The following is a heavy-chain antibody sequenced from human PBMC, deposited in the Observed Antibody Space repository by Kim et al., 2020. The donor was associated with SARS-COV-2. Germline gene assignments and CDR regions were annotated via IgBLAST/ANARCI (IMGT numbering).Heavy chain of an antibody. CDR1: GYTFNNYD. V-gene: IGHV1-8*02. D-gene: IGHD3-10*01. Sequence: ASVKVSCKASGYTFNNYDINWVRQATGQGLEWMGWMNPNSGNTGYAQQFQGRVTMTRDASISTAYMELSSLTSEDTAVYYCARGPTLVRGVTTAPFGTDVWGQGTTVPVSS. CDR2: MNPNSGNT. J-gene: IGHJ6*02. CDR3: ARGPTLVRGVTTAPFGTDV.